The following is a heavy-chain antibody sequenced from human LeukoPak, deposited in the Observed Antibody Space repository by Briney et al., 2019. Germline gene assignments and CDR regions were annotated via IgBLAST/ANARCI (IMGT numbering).Heavy chain of an antibody. D-gene: IGHD5-12*01. CDR2: IYSGGST. J-gene: IGHJ3*02. CDR3: AREGYDKLFAFDI. CDR1: GFTFSSHY. Sequence: GGSLRLSCAASGFTFSSHYMNWVRQAPGKGLEWVSVIYSGGSTYYADSVKGRFTISRDNSKNTLYLQMNSLRAEDTAVYYCAREGYDKLFAFDIWGQGTMVTVSS. V-gene: IGHV3-53*01.